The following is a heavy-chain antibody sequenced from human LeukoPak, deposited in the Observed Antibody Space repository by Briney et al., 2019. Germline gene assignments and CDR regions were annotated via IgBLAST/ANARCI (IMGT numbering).Heavy chain of an antibody. CDR1: GFTFSSYA. J-gene: IGHJ3*02. V-gene: IGHV3-48*04. Sequence: GGSLRLSCAASGFTFSSYAMSWVRQAPGKGLEWVSYISSSGSTIYYADSVKGRFTISRDNAKNSLYLQMNSLRAEDTAVYYCARDGAFDAFDIWGQGTMVTVSS. CDR2: ISSSGSTI. D-gene: IGHD3-16*01. CDR3: ARDGAFDAFDI.